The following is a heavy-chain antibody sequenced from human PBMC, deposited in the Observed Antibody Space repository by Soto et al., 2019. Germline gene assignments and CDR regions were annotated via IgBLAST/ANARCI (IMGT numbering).Heavy chain of an antibody. CDR2: IYSSGST. Sequence: PSETLSLTCTVSGGSISSYCWSWIRQPPGKGLEWIGSIYSSGSTNYNPSLKSRVTLSVNTSTNHTSLNLRSGTAADSSVYDCAKGEYCSGWHNWFDPWGQGTLVTVSS. V-gene: IGHV4-59*01. CDR3: AKGEYCSGWHNWFDP. J-gene: IGHJ5*02. CDR1: GGSISSYC. D-gene: IGHD6-19*01.